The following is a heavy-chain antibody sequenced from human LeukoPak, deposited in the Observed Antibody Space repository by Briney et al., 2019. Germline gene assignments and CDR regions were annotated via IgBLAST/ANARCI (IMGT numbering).Heavy chain of an antibody. D-gene: IGHD2-2*01. J-gene: IGHJ4*02. V-gene: IGHV3-30*02. CDR3: AKDYHDIVVIPAAPTFDS. CDR1: GFSFSDYG. Sequence: GGSLRLSCAASGFSFSDYGMHWVRQAPGKGLEWVAFIRYDGSNKYYADSVKGRFTISRDNSKNTLDLQMNSLRAEDTALYYCAKDYHDIVVIPAAPTFDSWGQGTLVTVSS. CDR2: IRYDGSNK.